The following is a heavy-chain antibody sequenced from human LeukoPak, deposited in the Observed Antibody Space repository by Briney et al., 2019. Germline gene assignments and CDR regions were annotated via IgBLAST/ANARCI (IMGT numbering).Heavy chain of an antibody. CDR3: AKGRCPRTYNWFDP. Sequence: GGSLSPSCAASGFTFSSYAMHWAGKAPGKGLEWLAVISYVGINKSYAASVKAGFTISKDKPKNSLYLQMNTLRAEAPGLYYCAKGRCPRTYNWFDPWGQGTLVTVSS. CDR2: ISYVGINK. D-gene: IGHD3/OR15-3a*01. V-gene: IGHV3-30*04. J-gene: IGHJ5*02. CDR1: GFTFSSYA.